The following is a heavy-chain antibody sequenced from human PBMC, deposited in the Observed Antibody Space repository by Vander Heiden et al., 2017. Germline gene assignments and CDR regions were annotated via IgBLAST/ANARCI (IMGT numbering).Heavy chain of an antibody. CDR1: GGSISSSSYY. V-gene: IGHV4-39*01. J-gene: IGHJ3*02. Sequence: QLQLQESGPGLVKPSETLSLTCTVPGGSISSSSYYWGWIRQPPGKGLEWIGSIYYSGSTYYNPSLKSRVTISVDTSKNQFSLKLSSVTAADTAVYYCARHSPHYDFWSGYYTDAFDIWGQGTMVTVSS. CDR3: ARHSPHYDFWSGYYTDAFDI. CDR2: IYYSGST. D-gene: IGHD3-3*01.